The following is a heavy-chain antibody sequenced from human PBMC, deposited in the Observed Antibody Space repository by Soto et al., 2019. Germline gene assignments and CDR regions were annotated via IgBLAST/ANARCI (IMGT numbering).Heavy chain of an antibody. V-gene: IGHV4-30-4*01. D-gene: IGHD2-21*02. CDR1: GGSISSGDYY. Sequence: QVQLQESGPGLLKPSQTLSLTCTVSGGSISSGDYYWSWIRQPPGKGLEWIGYIYYSGSTYYNPSLKRRVTRSVATSKNQFYLKLSSVTAADTAVYYCARSLAYCGGDCYSWFDPWGQGTLVTVSS. J-gene: IGHJ5*02. CDR2: IYYSGST. CDR3: ARSLAYCGGDCYSWFDP.